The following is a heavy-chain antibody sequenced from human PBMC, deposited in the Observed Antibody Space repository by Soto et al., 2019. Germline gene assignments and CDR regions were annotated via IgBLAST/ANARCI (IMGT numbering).Heavy chain of an antibody. CDR3: VKDYGRNWNYVFDF. Sequence: EVQMVESAGGLVQPGGSLTLTCSPSGFTFNNFAMHWLRQAPGKGLDYVSSISGNGGATHYADSVKGRFTISRDNSKNILFLRMSSLRPEDTALYYCVKDYGRNWNYVFDFWGQGTLVTVSP. V-gene: IGHV3-64D*08. CDR1: GFTFNNFA. D-gene: IGHD1-7*01. J-gene: IGHJ4*02. CDR2: ISGNGGAT.